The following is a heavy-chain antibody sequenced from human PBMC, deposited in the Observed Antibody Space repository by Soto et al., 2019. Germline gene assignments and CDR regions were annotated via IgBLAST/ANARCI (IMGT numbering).Heavy chain of an antibody. CDR2: IIPIFGTA. Sequence: ASVKVSCKASGGTFSSYAISWVRQAPGQGLEWMGGIIPIFGTANYAQKFQGRVTITADESTGTAYMELSSLRSEDTAVYYCAREEDRGYCSSTSCYSWFDPWGQGTLVTVSS. J-gene: IGHJ5*02. V-gene: IGHV1-69*13. CDR1: GGTFSSYA. CDR3: AREEDRGYCSSTSCYSWFDP. D-gene: IGHD2-2*01.